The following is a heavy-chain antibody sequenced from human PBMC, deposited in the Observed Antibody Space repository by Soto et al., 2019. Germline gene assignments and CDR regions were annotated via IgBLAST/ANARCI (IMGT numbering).Heavy chain of an antibody. CDR2: IYYSGST. CDR1: GGSISSYY. Sequence: PSETLSLTCTVSGGSISSYYWSWIRQPPGKGLEWIGYIYYSGSTNYNPSLKSRVTISVDTSKNQFSRKLSSVTAADTAVYYCARVEDLLYFDYWGQGTLVTISS. CDR3: ARVEDLLYFDY. V-gene: IGHV4-59*01. D-gene: IGHD1-1*01. J-gene: IGHJ4*02.